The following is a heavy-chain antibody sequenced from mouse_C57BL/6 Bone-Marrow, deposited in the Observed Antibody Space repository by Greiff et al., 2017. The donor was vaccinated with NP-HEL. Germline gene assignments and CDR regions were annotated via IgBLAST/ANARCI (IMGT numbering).Heavy chain of an antibody. Sequence: QVQLKESGAELVKPGASVKISCKASGYAFSSYWMNWVKQRPGKGLEWIGQIYPGDGDTNYNGKFKGKATLTADKASSTAYMQLSSLTSEDSAVYFCARDGYYPYAMDYWGQGTSVTVSS. CDR2: IYPGDGDT. CDR3: ARDGYYPYAMDY. CDR1: GYAFSSYW. J-gene: IGHJ4*01. V-gene: IGHV1-80*01. D-gene: IGHD2-3*01.